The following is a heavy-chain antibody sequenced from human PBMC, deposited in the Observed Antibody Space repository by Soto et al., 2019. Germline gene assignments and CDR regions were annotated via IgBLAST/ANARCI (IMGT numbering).Heavy chain of an antibody. Sequence: EVQLVESGGGLVQPGGSLRLSCEASGFIFNYYWMHWVRQAPGEGLVWVSRLNGEGNTATYSDSVNGRFTISRDTAKNTLYLQMSSVRAEDTALYYCARYSGGAFDVWGQGSMVTVSS. J-gene: IGHJ3*01. CDR3: ARYSGGAFDV. D-gene: IGHD6-19*01. CDR1: GFIFNYYW. V-gene: IGHV3-74*01. CDR2: LNGEGNTA.